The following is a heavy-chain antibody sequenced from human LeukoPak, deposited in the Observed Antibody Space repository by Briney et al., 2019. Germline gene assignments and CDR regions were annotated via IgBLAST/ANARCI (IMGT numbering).Heavy chain of an antibody. CDR2: IIPIFGIA. CDR3: AREAVAGEYFQH. V-gene: IGHV1-69*04. J-gene: IGHJ1*01. D-gene: IGHD6-19*01. CDR1: GGTFSSYA. Sequence: ASVKVSCKASGGTFSSYAISWVRQAPGQGLEWMGRIIPIFGIANYAQKFQGRVTITADKSTSTAYMELSSLRSEDTAVYYCAREAVAGEYFQHWGQGTLVTVSS.